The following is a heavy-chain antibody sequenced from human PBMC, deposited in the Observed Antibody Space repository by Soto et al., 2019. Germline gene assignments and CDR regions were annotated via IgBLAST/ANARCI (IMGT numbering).Heavy chain of an antibody. Sequence: GGSLRLSCEASGFTFSSYAMSWVRQAPGKGLEWVSSISGSSGRTYYADSVKGRFTISRDNSMNTLSLQMNSLRADDTAVYHCAKALYSTSSAAYMDVWGKGTTVTVSS. D-gene: IGHD6-6*01. CDR3: AKALYSTSSAAYMDV. V-gene: IGHV3-23*01. J-gene: IGHJ6*03. CDR1: GFTFSSYA. CDR2: ISGSSGRT.